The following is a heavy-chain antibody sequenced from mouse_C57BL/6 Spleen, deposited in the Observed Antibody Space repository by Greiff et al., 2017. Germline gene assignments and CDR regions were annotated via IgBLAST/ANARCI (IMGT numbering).Heavy chain of an antibody. V-gene: IGHV1-64*01. CDR3: AELPYSYAMDC. J-gene: IGHJ4*01. Sequence: QVQLQQPGAELVKPGASVKLSCKASGYTFTSYWMHWVKQRPGQGLEWIGMIHPTSGSTNYNEKFKSKATLTVDKSSSTAYMQLSSLTSEDSAVYYWAELPYSYAMDCWGQGTSVTVSS. CDR1: GYTFTSYW. D-gene: IGHD1-1*01. CDR2: IHPTSGST.